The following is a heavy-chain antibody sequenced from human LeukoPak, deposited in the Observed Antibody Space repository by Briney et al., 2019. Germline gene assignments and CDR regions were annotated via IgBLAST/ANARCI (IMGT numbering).Heavy chain of an antibody. CDR1: GFIFSNYV. D-gene: IGHD6-19*01. CDR3: AKVLPPRGGRSGWYETNDY. V-gene: IGHV3-23*01. Sequence: GGSLRLSCAASGFIFSNYVMSWVRQAAGKGLEWGSSIRVNSGDRHYADSVKGRFTISRDNSKNALYLQMSSLRVDDTAVYYCAKVLPPRGGRSGWYETNDYWGQGTLVTVSS. J-gene: IGHJ4*02. CDR2: IRVNSGDR.